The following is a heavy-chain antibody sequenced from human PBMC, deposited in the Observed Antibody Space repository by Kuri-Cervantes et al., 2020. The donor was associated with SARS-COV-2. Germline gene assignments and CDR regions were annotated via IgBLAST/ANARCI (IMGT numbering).Heavy chain of an antibody. CDR1: GFTFGKYA. Sequence: GGSLRLSCAASGFTFGKYALTWVRQAPGEGLEWVSSISGNGDHINYADSVKGRFIISRDNPRNTLYLQLNDLRTEDTAVFYCAKASWDIALVPITPSGWGWGPKVRPGGEFYYDSWGQGTLVTVSS. CDR2: ISGNGDHI. D-gene: IGHD2-2*01. J-gene: IGHJ4*02. CDR3: AKASWDIALVPITPSGWGWGPKVRPGGEFYYDS. V-gene: IGHV3-23*01.